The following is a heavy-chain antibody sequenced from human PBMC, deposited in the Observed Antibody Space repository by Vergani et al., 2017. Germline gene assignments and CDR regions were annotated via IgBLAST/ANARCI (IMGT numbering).Heavy chain of an antibody. CDR3: ARGTRAVAGY. V-gene: IGHV1-2*02. D-gene: IGHD6-19*01. Sequence: QVQLVQSGAEVKKPGASVKVSCKASGYTFTSYGISWVRQAPGQGLEWMGGIIPNSGGTNYAQKFQGRVTMTRDTSISTAYMELSRLRSDDTAVYYCARGTRAVAGYWGQGTLVTVSS. CDR1: GYTFTSYG. J-gene: IGHJ4*02. CDR2: IIPNSGGT.